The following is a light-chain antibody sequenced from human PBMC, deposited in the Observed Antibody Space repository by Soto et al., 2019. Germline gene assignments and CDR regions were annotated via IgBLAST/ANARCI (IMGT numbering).Light chain of an antibody. CDR1: SSDVGGYNY. Sequence: QSALTQPASVSGSPGQSITLSCTGTSSDVGGYNYVSWYQQHPGKAPKLMIYEVSNRPSGVSNRFSGSKSGNTASLTISGLQADDEADYYCSSYTSSSTPWVFGGGTKVTVL. CDR2: EVS. CDR3: SSYTSSSTPWV. J-gene: IGLJ3*02. V-gene: IGLV2-14*01.